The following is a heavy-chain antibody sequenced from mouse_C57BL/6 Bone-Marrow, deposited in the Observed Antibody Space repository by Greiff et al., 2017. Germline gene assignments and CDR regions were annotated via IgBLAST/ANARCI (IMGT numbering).Heavy chain of an antibody. Sequence: QVQLQQPGAELVMPGASVKLSCKASGYTFTSYWMHWVKQRPGQGLEWIGEIDPSDSYTNYNQKFKVKSTLTVDKSSSTAYMQLSSLTSEDSAVYYCARDYGSSFDWYFDVWGTGTTVTVSS. CDR1: GYTFTSYW. V-gene: IGHV1-69*01. CDR3: ARDYGSSFDWYFDV. CDR2: IDPSDSYT. J-gene: IGHJ1*03. D-gene: IGHD1-1*01.